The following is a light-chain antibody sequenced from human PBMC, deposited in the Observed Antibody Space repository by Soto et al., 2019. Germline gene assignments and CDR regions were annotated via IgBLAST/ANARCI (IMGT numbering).Light chain of an antibody. CDR2: GAS. Sequence: EIVLTQSPGTLSLSPGERATLSCRASQSVGSSLVWYQQKSGQAPRLLIHGASTRATGITARFSGSGSGTEFTLTISSLQSEDFAVFYCQQYGSSPQTFGQGTRWIS. J-gene: IGKJ1*01. V-gene: IGKV3-15*01. CDR1: QSVGSS. CDR3: QQYGSSPQT.